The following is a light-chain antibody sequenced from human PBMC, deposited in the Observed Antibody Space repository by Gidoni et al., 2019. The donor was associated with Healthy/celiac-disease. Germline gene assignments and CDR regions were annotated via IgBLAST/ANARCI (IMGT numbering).Light chain of an antibody. V-gene: IGKV1-39*01. CDR1: QSISSY. CDR2: AAS. CDR3: QQSYSTRWT. Sequence: RVTITCRASQSISSYLNWYQQKPGKAPKLLIYAASSLQSGVPSRFSGSGSGTDFTLTISSLHPEDFATYYCQQSYSTRWTFGQGTKVEIK. J-gene: IGKJ1*01.